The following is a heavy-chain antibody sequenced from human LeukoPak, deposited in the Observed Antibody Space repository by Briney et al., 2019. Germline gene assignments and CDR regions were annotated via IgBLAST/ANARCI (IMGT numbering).Heavy chain of an antibody. V-gene: IGHV4-34*01. CDR1: GGSISSDY. CDR2: INHSGRT. J-gene: IGHJ6*03. Sequence: PSETLSLTCSVSGGSISSDYWSWIRQPPGKGLEWIGEINHSGRTNYNPSLKSRVTISVDTSKNQFSLKLSSVTAADTAVYYCARDPYSGSYGDYYYYMDVWGKGTTVTISS. D-gene: IGHD1-26*01. CDR3: ARDPYSGSYGDYYYYMDV.